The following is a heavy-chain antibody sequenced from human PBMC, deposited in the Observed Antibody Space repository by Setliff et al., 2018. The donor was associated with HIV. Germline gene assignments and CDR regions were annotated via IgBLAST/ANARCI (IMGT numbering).Heavy chain of an antibody. CDR2: IYYSGST. J-gene: IGHJ4*02. V-gene: IGHV4-61*08. CDR3: ARGGSMPTLTT. Sequence: SETLSLTCTVSGDSISSGGYYWNWIRQHPGKGLEWIGDIYYSGSTNYNLSLKSRVTISVDTSKNQFSLRLTSVTAADTAFYYCARGGSMPTLTTWGQGALVTVSS. CDR1: GDSISSGGYY. D-gene: IGHD3-22*01.